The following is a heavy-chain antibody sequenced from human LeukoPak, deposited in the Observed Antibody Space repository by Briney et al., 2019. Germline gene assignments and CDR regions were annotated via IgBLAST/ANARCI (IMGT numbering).Heavy chain of an antibody. CDR2: IKQDGSEK. D-gene: IGHD1-7*01. J-gene: IGHJ4*02. CDR3: ARFTETGTTSGFDY. V-gene: IGHV3-7*01. CDR1: GFTFSSYW. Sequence: GGSLRLSCAASGFTFSSYWMSWVRQAPGKGLEWVANIKQDGSEKYYVDSVKGRFTISRDNAKNSLYLQMNSLRAEDTAVYYCARFTETGTTSGFDYWGQGTLVTVSS.